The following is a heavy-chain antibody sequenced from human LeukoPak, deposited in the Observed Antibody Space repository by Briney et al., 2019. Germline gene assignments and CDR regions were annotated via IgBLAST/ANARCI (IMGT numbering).Heavy chain of an antibody. V-gene: IGHV1-46*01. CDR3: ARERPSSCYFDY. J-gene: IGHJ4*02. CDR1: GYTFISYY. Sequence: ASVKVSCKASGYTFISYYIHWVRQAPGQGLEWMGLINPSDGSTMYAQRFRGRVTMTRDTSTSTVYMEVSSLGSDDTAVYYCARERPSSCYFDYWGLGTLVTVPS. CDR2: INPSDGST.